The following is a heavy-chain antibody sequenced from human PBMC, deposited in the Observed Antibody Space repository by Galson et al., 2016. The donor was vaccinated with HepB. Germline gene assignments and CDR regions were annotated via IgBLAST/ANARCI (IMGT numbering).Heavy chain of an antibody. J-gene: IGHJ4*02. CDR1: GFTFSQYG. CDR2: INKDGSRT. V-gene: IGHV3-74*01. Sequence: SLRLSCAASGFTFSQYGMYWVRQAPGKGLEWVSRINKDGSRTDYADSVKGRFTILRDNAKNTLYLQMNSLRAEDTGVYYYARDGSVANIADFDYWDKGARVTVSS. CDR3: ARDGSVANIADFDY. D-gene: IGHD1-26*01.